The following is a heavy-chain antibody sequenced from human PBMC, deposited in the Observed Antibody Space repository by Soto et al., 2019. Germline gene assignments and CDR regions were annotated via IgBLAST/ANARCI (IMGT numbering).Heavy chain of an antibody. Sequence: EVQLVESGGGLVKPGGSLRLSRAASGFTFSSYSMNWVLQDPGKGLEWVSTITTSSTSIYYADSVNGRFTISRDNAKNSLYLQMNSMRVEDSAVYDCAIVQWLCSHIWCQSTRLTVSS. V-gene: IGHV3-21*01. D-gene: IGHD6-19*01. CDR3: AIVQWLCSHI. CDR1: GFTFSSYS. J-gene: IGHJ3*02. CDR2: ITTSSTSI.